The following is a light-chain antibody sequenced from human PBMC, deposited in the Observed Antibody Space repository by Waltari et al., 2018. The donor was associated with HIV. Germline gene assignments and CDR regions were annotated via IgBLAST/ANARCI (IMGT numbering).Light chain of an antibody. CDR1: ALTKTY. CDR2: DDS. J-gene: IGLJ3*02. V-gene: IGLV3-10*01. Sequence: SYDLTQPPSVSVSPGQTARITCSGDALTKTYAYWYQNQTGQAPVLVIYDDSKRPSEIPERFSGSSSGTMASLTISGAQVEDEADYYCYSTDSSGYYWVFGGGTKLTVL. CDR3: YSTDSSGYYWV.